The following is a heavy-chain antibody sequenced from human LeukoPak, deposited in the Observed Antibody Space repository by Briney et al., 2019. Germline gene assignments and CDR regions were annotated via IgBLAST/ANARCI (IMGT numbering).Heavy chain of an antibody. D-gene: IGHD3-10*01. V-gene: IGHV1-2*02. CDR1: GYTFTGYY. CDR2: INPNSGGT. J-gene: IGHJ4*02. CDR3: ARDYRYYYGSGSSYYFDY. Sequence: GASVKVSCKAPGYTFTGYYMHWVRQAPGQGLEWMGWINPNSGGTNYAQKFQGRVTMTRDTSISTAYMELSRLRSDDTAVYYCARDYRYYYGSGSSYYFDYWGQGTLVTVSS.